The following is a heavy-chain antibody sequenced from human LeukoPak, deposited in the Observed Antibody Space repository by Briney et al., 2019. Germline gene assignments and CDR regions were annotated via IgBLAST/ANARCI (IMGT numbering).Heavy chain of an antibody. V-gene: IGHV4-59*08. CDR1: GGSISSYY. J-gene: IGHJ4*02. Sequence: SETLSLTCTVSGGSISSYYWSWIRQPPGRGLEWIGYIYYSGSTNYNPSLKSRVTISVDTSKNQFSLKLSSVTAADTAVYYCARGYCSGGSCYPYYFDYWGQGTLVTVSS. D-gene: IGHD2-15*01. CDR2: IYYSGST. CDR3: ARGYCSGGSCYPYYFDY.